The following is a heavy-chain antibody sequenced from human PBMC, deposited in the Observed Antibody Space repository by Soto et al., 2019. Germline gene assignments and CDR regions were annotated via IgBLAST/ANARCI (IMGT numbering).Heavy chain of an antibody. D-gene: IGHD3-16*01. J-gene: IGHJ6*02. CDR3: ARERPAYYDYGWGSYTDPYYYGMDV. CDR1: GGTFSSYA. Sequence: QVQLVQSGAEVKKPGSSVKVSCKASGGTFSSYAISWVRQAPGQGLEWMGGIIPIFGTANYAQKFQGRVTITADESTSTAYMELSSLRSEDTAVYYCARERPAYYDYGWGSYTDPYYYGMDVWGQGTTVTVSS. CDR2: IIPIFGTA. V-gene: IGHV1-69*01.